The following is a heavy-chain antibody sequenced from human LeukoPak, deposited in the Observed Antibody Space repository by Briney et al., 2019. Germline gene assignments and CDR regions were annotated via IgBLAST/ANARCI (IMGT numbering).Heavy chain of an antibody. Sequence: SLRLSFAASGFTFDDYAMHWVRQAPGKGLEGVSGISWNSGSIGYADSVKGRFTISRDNAKNSLYLQMNSLRAEDTALYYCAKDLPGIAAAFGAFDYWGQGTLVTVSS. CDR1: GFTFDDYA. CDR2: ISWNSGSI. J-gene: IGHJ4*02. D-gene: IGHD6-13*01. V-gene: IGHV3-9*01. CDR3: AKDLPGIAAAFGAFDY.